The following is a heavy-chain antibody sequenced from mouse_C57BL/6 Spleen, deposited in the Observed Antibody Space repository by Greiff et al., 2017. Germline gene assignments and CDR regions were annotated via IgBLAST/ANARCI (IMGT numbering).Heavy chain of an antibody. CDR1: GFNIKDYY. CDR3: TTSNGNYKYFDV. CDR2: IDPVDGDT. D-gene: IGHD2-1*01. J-gene: IGHJ1*03. Sequence: VQLQQSGAELVRPGASVKLSCTASGFNIKDYYMHWVKQRPEQGLEWIGRIDPVDGDTEYAPKFQGKATMTADTSSNTAYLQLSSLTSEDTAVYYCTTSNGNYKYFDVWGTGTTVTVSS. V-gene: IGHV14-1*01.